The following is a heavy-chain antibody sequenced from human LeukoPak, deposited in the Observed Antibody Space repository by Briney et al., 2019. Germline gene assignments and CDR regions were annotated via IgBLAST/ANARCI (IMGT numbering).Heavy chain of an antibody. D-gene: IGHD6-13*01. CDR2: IYHSGST. CDR3: ARVSSSSYIDY. J-gene: IGHJ4*02. V-gene: IGHV4-59*01. CDR1: GGSISSNY. Sequence: SETLSLTWTVSGGSISSNYWSWIRQPPGKGLEWIGCIYHSGSTNYNPSLKSRVTISVDTSKNQFSLKLSSVTAADTAVYYCARVSSSSYIDYWGQGTLVTVSS.